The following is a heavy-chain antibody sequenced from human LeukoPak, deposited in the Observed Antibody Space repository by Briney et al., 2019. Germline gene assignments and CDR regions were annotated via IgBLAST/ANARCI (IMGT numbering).Heavy chain of an antibody. Sequence: SQTLFLTCTVSGGSISSGGYYWSWIRQHPGKGLEWIGYIYYSGSTYYNPSLKSRVTISVDTSKNQFSLKLSSVTAADTAVYYCASRPYYYDSSGYWIPYYFDYWGQGTLVTVSS. CDR3: ASRPYYYDSSGYWIPYYFDY. V-gene: IGHV4-31*03. CDR1: GGSISSGGYY. D-gene: IGHD3-22*01. CDR2: IYYSGST. J-gene: IGHJ4*02.